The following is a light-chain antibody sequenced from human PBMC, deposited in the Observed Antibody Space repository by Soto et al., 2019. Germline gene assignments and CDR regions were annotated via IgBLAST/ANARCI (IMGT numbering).Light chain of an antibody. CDR2: DAS. V-gene: IGKV1-13*02. Sequence: AIQLTQSPSSLSASVGDRVTISCLASQGITSALAWYQQKPGKPPNLLIYDASALASGVPSRFGGSGSGTDFTLTISSLQPEDFATYYCQLLGTFGPGTKVDIK. CDR3: QLLGT. J-gene: IGKJ3*01. CDR1: QGITSA.